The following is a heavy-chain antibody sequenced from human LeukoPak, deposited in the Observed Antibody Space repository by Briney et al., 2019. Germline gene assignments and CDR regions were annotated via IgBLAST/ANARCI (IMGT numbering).Heavy chain of an antibody. CDR2: ISYDGSNK. Sequence: GGSLRLSCAASGFTFSSYEMNWVRQAPGKGLEWVAVISYDGSNKYYADSVKGRFTISRDNSKNTLYLQMNSLRAEDTAVYYCAKDSSRGYSYFFDYWGQGTLVTVSS. J-gene: IGHJ4*02. V-gene: IGHV3-30*04. CDR3: AKDSSRGYSYFFDY. CDR1: GFTFSSYE. D-gene: IGHD5-18*01.